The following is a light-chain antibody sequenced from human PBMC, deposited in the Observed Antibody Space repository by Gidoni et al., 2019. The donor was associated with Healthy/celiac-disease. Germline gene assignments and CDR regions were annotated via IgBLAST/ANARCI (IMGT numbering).Light chain of an antibody. CDR1: QSISSY. CDR2: AAS. CDR3: QQGYSTSCT. V-gene: IGKV1-39*01. J-gene: IGKJ4*01. Sequence: HLTEWPCALYASVGDRVTITCRASQSISSYLNWYQQKPGKAPKLLIYAASRLQSGVPSRLSCSGSVTHFTLFIGGLQPGDFLTYYGQQGYSTSCTFGGGTKVEIK.